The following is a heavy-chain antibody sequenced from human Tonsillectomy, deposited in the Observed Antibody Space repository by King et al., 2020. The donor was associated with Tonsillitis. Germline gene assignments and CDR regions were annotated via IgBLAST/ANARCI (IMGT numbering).Heavy chain of an antibody. J-gene: IGHJ5*02. CDR2: IYYIGCT. Sequence: QLQESGPGLVKPSETLSLTCTVSGGSISSSSYYGGWLRQPPRKSLEWIGSIYYIGCTDYNPSLKSRVTTSVDRSKNQFSLKLCSVTAADTAVYYCARGGIAARWYNWFDPWGQGTLVTVSS. CDR1: GGSISSSSYY. V-gene: IGHV4-39*01. D-gene: IGHD6-6*01. CDR3: ARGGIAARWYNWFDP.